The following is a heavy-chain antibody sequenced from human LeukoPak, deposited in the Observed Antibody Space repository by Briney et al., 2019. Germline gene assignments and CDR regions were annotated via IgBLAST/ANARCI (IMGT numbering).Heavy chain of an antibody. CDR3: TTEKKWEGRPGASDI. D-gene: IGHD1-26*01. Sequence: PGGSLRLSCAASGFTFSNALMNWVRQAPGKGLEWVGRIKSKTDGGTTDYAAPVKGRFTISRDDSKYTLYLQMNSLKTEDTAVYYCTTEKKWEGRPGASDIWGQGTMVTVSS. V-gene: IGHV3-15*01. CDR2: IKSKTDGGTT. CDR1: GFTFSNAL. J-gene: IGHJ3*02.